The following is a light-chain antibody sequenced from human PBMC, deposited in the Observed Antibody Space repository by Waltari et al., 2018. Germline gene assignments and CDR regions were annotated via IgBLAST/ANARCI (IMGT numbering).Light chain of an antibody. J-gene: IGKJ1*01. CDR1: QSVLYSSNHKNY. V-gene: IGKV4-1*01. Sequence: DIVMTQSPDSLPVSLGERATVNCKFSQSVLYSSNHKNYLAWYQQKPGKPPKLIIYWASTRDSGVPDRFSGGGSGTDFTLTISSLQAEDVAVYYCQQYYSTPRTFGQGTKVEI. CDR3: QQYYSTPRT. CDR2: WAS.